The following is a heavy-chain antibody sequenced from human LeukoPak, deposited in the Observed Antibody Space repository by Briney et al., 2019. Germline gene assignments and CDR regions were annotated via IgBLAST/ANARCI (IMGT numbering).Heavy chain of an antibody. V-gene: IGHV3-48*02. J-gene: IGHJ6*02. Sequence: GGSLRLSCAASAFTFSDYSMNWVRQAPGKGLEWISYIDTSSSTMYYADSVMGRFTISRDNARESLYLQMNSLRDEDTAVYYCARDRGIAAAGTPLSDYYYGMDVWSQGTTVTVSS. CDR2: IDTSSSTM. CDR1: AFTFSDYS. D-gene: IGHD6-13*01. CDR3: ARDRGIAAAGTPLSDYYYGMDV.